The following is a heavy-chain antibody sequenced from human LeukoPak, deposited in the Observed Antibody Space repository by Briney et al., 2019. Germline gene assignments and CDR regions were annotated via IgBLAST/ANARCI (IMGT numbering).Heavy chain of an antibody. D-gene: IGHD2-2*01. J-gene: IGHJ4*02. CDR3: SPIYCSSGSCYPAN. CDR2: IRSKANSNAT. CDR1: GFTFSGSA. Sequence: TGGSLRLSCAASGFTFSGSAMHWVRQASGKGLEWVGRIRSKANSNATAYAESVKGRFSISRDDSKNTEYLQMNSLKTEDTAMYYCSPIYCSSGSCYPANWGQGTLVTVSS. V-gene: IGHV3-73*01.